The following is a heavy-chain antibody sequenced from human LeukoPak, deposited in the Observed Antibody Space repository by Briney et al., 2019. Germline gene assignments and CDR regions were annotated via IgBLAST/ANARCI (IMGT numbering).Heavy chain of an antibody. Sequence: GGSLRLSCAASGFTFNNYWMGCVRQAPGKGLEWVANIRQDGGASYYVDSVKGRFTISRDNAKNSLYLQLSSLRAEDTAIYYCVRVFSMGYFDYWGQGVLVTVSS. CDR1: GFTFNNYW. CDR2: IRQDGGAS. D-gene: IGHD3-10*01. V-gene: IGHV3-7*05. CDR3: VRVFSMGYFDY. J-gene: IGHJ4*02.